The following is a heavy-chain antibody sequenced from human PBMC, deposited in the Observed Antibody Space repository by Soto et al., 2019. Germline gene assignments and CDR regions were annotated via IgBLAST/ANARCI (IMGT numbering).Heavy chain of an antibody. CDR1: GFTFSDYY. CDR2: ISSSGSTI. CDR3: AREVDSSGYSFYYYYGMDV. D-gene: IGHD3-22*01. V-gene: IGHV3-11*01. Sequence: GGSLRLSCAASGFTFSDYYMSWIRQAPGKGLEWVSCISSSGSTIYYADSVKGRFTISRDNAKNSLYLQMNSLRAEDTAVYYCAREVDSSGYSFYYYYGMDVWGQGTTVTVSS. J-gene: IGHJ6*02.